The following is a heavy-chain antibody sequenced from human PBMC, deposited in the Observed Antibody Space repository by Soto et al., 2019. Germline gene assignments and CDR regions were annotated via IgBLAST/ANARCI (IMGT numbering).Heavy chain of an antibody. Sequence: RASVKVSCKVSGYTLTELSMHWVRQAPGKGLEWMGGFDPEDGETIYAQKFQGRVTMTEDTSTDTAYMELSSLRSEDTAVYYCASFEGYCSSTSCYTGYYGMDVWGQGTTVTVSS. CDR3: ASFEGYCSSTSCYTGYYGMDV. CDR1: GYTLTELS. V-gene: IGHV1-24*01. J-gene: IGHJ6*02. CDR2: FDPEDGET. D-gene: IGHD2-2*02.